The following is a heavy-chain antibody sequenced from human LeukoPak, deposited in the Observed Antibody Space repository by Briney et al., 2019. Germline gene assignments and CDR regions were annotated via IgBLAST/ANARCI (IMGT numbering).Heavy chain of an antibody. CDR3: ERDVLYYYDSSGYVFDY. D-gene: IGHD3-22*01. Sequence: PGGSLRLSCAASGFTFSSYSMNWVRQAPGKGLEWVSSISSISSYIYYADSVKGRFTISRDNSKNSLYLQMNSLRAEDTAAYYCERDVLYYYDSSGYVFDYWGQGTMVTVSS. V-gene: IGHV3-21*01. CDR2: ISSISSYI. CDR1: GFTFSSYS. J-gene: IGHJ4*02.